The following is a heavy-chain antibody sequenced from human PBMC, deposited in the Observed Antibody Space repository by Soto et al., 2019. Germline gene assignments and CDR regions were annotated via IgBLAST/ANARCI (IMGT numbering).Heavy chain of an antibody. J-gene: IGHJ3*02. Sequence: QLHLVQSGAVVKKPGASVTVSCSASGYPVTAYYMHWVRQAPGRGLEWMGGINPATGAAKYTQTLQGRVTMTRDTSASTVFIALTGLPSADPAVFYCARGGGVGVAGSAAFDMWGQGTVVTVSS. CDR3: ARGGGVGVAGSAAFDM. D-gene: IGHD3-3*01. CDR1: GYPVTAYY. CDR2: INPATGAA. V-gene: IGHV1-2*02.